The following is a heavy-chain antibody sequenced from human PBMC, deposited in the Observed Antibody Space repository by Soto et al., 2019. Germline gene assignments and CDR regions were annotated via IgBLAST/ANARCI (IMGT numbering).Heavy chain of an antibody. Sequence: GASVKVSCKASGYTFSTYGISWVRQAPGQGLEWMGWISTKNGNTNYAQKLQGRVTMTTDTSTSTAYMELRSLRSDDTAVYYCARVEGHIVVVVAAPYYYYYGMDVWGQGTTVTVSS. CDR2: ISTKNGNT. V-gene: IGHV1-18*01. CDR1: GYTFSTYG. D-gene: IGHD2-15*01. CDR3: ARVEGHIVVVVAAPYYYYYGMDV. J-gene: IGHJ6*02.